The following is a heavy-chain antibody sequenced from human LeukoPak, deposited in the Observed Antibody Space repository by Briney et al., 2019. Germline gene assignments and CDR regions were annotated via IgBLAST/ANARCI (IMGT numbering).Heavy chain of an antibody. J-gene: IGHJ4*02. Sequence: KPSETLSLTCTVSGGSISSYYWSWIRQPPGKGLEWIGYIYCSGSTNYNPSLKSRVTISVDTSKNQFSLKLSSVTAADTAVYYCARLIYYDSSLDYWGQGTLVTVSS. V-gene: IGHV4-59*08. CDR1: GGSISSYY. CDR2: IYCSGST. D-gene: IGHD3-22*01. CDR3: ARLIYYDSSLDY.